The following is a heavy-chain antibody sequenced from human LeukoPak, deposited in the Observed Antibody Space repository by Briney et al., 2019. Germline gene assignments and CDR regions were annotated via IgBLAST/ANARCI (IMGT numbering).Heavy chain of an antibody. V-gene: IGHV3-9*01. J-gene: IGHJ4*02. CDR3: TKDKGIINGFYYFDS. CDR2: ISWNSDSI. D-gene: IGHD3-10*01. CDR1: GFTFNEYA. Sequence: GGSLRLSCAASGFTFNEYAMHLVRQAPGKGLEWVSSISWNSDSIAYADSVKGRLTISRDNAKSSLYLQMNSLTPGDTALYYCTKDKGIINGFYYFDSWGQGTLVAVSS.